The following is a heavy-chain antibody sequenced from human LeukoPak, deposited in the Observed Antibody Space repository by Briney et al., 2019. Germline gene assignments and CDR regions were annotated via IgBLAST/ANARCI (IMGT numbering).Heavy chain of an antibody. D-gene: IGHD5-12*01. Sequence: GESLKLSCAASGFSFSNAWMNWVRQAPGKGLEWVGRIKSKPDGGTTAYASPVKGRFTISRDDSRDMVYLQMNSLKTDDTAMYYCTTDHSGYGWGDFWGQGTLVTVSS. CDR1: GFSFSNAW. CDR3: TTDHSGYGWGDF. J-gene: IGHJ4*02. V-gene: IGHV3-15*01. CDR2: IKSKPDGGTT.